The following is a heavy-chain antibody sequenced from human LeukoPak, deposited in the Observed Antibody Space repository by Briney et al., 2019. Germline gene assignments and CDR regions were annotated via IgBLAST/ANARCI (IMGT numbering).Heavy chain of an antibody. CDR2: IWYDGSNK. V-gene: IGHV3-33*01. J-gene: IGHJ3*02. Sequence: GRSLRLSCAASGFTFSSYGMHWVRQAPGKGLEWVSVIWYDGSNKYYADSVKGRFTISRDNSKNTLYLQMNSLRAEDTAVYYCARDRSGGYSYGSAFDICGQGTMVTVSS. D-gene: IGHD5-18*01. CDR3: ARDRSGGYSYGSAFDI. CDR1: GFTFSSYG.